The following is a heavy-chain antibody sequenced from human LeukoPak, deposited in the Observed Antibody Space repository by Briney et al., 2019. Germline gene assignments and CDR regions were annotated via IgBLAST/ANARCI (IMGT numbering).Heavy chain of an antibody. CDR1: DGSSGYY. D-gene: IGHD2-2*01. V-gene: IGHV4-34*01. J-gene: IGHJ4*02. Sequence: SETLSLTCAVYDGSSGYYWSWIRQPPGKELEWIGEIHPSGITSFNPSLKSRARISADTSKNQFSLKLTSVTAADTALYYCSRGRDQSKTGDYWGQGTLVTVSS. CDR3: SRGRDQSKTGDY. CDR2: IHPSGIT.